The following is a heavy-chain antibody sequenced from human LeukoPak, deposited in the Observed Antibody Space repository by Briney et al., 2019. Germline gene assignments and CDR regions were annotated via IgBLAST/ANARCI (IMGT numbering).Heavy chain of an antibody. Sequence: SETLSLTCAVYGGSFSGYYWSWIRQPPGKGLEWIGEINHSGSTNYNPSLKSRVTISVDTSKNQFSLKLSSVTAADTAVYYCARKRPYYKYYMDVWGKWTTVTVSS. CDR1: GGSFSGYY. CDR3: ARKRPYYKYYMDV. CDR2: INHSGST. J-gene: IGHJ6*03. V-gene: IGHV4-34*01.